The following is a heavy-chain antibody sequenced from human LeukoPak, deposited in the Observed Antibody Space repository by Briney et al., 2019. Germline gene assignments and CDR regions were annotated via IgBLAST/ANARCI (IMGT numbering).Heavy chain of an antibody. Sequence: GGSLRLSCAASGFTFSNFWMHWVRQAPGKELVWVSRINGDGTIIDYADSVRGRFTISRDNARNALHLQMNGLKADDTAVYFCAKDLSWHTADCWGQGILVTVSS. V-gene: IGHV3-74*01. CDR2: INGDGTII. D-gene: IGHD2/OR15-2a*01. J-gene: IGHJ4*02. CDR3: AKDLSWHTADC. CDR1: GFTFSNFW.